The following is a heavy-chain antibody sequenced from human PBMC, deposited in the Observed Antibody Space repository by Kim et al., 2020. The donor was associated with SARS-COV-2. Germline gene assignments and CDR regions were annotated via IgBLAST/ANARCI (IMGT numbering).Heavy chain of an antibody. V-gene: IGHV4-39*07. CDR2: ST. Sequence: STYYNPSLKSRVTISVDTSKNPFSLKLSSVTAADTAVYYCAGATMVRGVNWGQGTLVTVSS. J-gene: IGHJ4*02. D-gene: IGHD3-10*01. CDR3: AGATMVRGVN.